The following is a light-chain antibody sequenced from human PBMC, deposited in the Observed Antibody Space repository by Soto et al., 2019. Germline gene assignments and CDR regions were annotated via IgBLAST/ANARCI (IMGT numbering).Light chain of an antibody. CDR2: DVS. Sequence: QSALTQPASVSGSPGQWITISCTGTSSDVGGYNYVSWYQQHPGKAPKFMIYDVSNRPSGVSNRFSGSKSGNTASLTISGLQAEDEADYYCSSYTSSSTLVFGGGTKLTVL. V-gene: IGLV2-14*01. CDR3: SSYTSSSTLV. CDR1: SSDVGGYNY. J-gene: IGLJ2*01.